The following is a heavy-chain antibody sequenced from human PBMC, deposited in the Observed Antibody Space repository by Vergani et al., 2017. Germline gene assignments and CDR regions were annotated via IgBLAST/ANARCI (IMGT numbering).Heavy chain of an antibody. CDR2: VFYGGRT. CDR1: GDSISTSSYA. V-gene: IGHV4-39*01. CDR3: ARHISVVRPSSMTAFDY. Sequence: QMQLQESGPGLVKPSETLSLSCTVSGDSISTSSYAWGWIRQPPGKTLEWIGTVFYGGRTSYNPSLKSRVTLSLDTSKKQISLHVTSVTAADTAVYYCARHISVVRPSSMTAFDYWGQGTLVTVSS. J-gene: IGHJ4*02. D-gene: IGHD2-21*01.